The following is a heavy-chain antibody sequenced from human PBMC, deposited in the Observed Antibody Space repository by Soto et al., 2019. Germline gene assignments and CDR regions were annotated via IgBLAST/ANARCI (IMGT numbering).Heavy chain of an antibody. J-gene: IGHJ4*02. CDR3: ARAPLGYCSSTSCYLDY. D-gene: IGHD2-2*01. V-gene: IGHV3-21*01. CDR2: ISSSSSYI. Sequence: GGSLRLSCAASGFTFSSYSMNWVRQAPGKGLEWVSSISSSSSYIYYADSVKGRFTISRDNAKNSLYLQMNSLGAEDTAVYYCARAPLGYCSSTSCYLDYWGQGTLVTVSS. CDR1: GFTFSSYS.